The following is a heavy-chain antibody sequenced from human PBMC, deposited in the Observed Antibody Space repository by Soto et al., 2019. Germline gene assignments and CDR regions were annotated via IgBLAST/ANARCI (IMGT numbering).Heavy chain of an antibody. CDR1: GFAFSRTA. CDR3: AKDQGFGDYVFHY. V-gene: IGHV3-23*01. Sequence: GGSLRLSCASSGFAFSRTAMSWVRRAPGKGLQWVSAIDKYDAPYYAESVKGRFTISRDISTNTLYLQMNSLRAEDTAVYYCAKDQGFGDYVFHYWGQGTLVTVSS. CDR2: IDKYDAP. D-gene: IGHD4-17*01. J-gene: IGHJ4*02.